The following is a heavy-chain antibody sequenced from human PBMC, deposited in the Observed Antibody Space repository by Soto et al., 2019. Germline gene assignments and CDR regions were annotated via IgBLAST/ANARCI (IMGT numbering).Heavy chain of an antibody. CDR2: IYSGGST. D-gene: IGHD2-21*02. CDR1: GFTVSSHY. J-gene: IGHJ2*01. Sequence: EVQLVESGGGLVQPGGSLRLSCAASGFTVSSHYMSWVRQAPGKGLEWVSVIYSGGSTYYTDSVKGSFTISRDNSKNTLFLQMNSLRAEDTAVYYCARDYYGGNSRYFDLWGRGTLVTVSS. V-gene: IGHV3-66*01. CDR3: ARDYYGGNSRYFDL.